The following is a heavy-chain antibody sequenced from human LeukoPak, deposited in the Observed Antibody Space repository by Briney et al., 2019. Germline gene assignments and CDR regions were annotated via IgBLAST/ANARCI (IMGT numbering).Heavy chain of an antibody. CDR2: IKQDGSEK. CDR3: ARGSDFWSGYHSLGMDV. V-gene: IGHV3-7*03. J-gene: IGHJ6*02. Sequence: GGSLRLSCAASGFTFSSYWMSGGCQAPGKGLEWVANIKQDGSEKYYVDSVKGRFTISRDNAKNSLYLQMNSLRAEDTAVYYCARGSDFWSGYHSLGMDVWGQGTTVTVSS. D-gene: IGHD3-3*01. CDR1: GFTFSSYW.